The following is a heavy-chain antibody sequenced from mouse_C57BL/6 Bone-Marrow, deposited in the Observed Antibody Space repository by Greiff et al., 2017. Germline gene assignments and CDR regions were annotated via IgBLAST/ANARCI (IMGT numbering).Heavy chain of an antibody. CDR3: ARCPSDYYSSSLSVDY. CDR1: GYTFTSYW. CDR2: IHPNSGST. V-gene: IGHV1-64*01. D-gene: IGHD1-1*01. J-gene: IGHJ2*01. Sequence: QVQLQQPGAELVKPGASVKLSCKASGYTFTSYWMHWVKQRPGQGLEWIGMIHPNSGSTNYNEKFKSKATLTVDKSSSTAYMQLSSLTSEDSAVYDCARCPSDYYSSSLSVDYGGQGTALTVSA.